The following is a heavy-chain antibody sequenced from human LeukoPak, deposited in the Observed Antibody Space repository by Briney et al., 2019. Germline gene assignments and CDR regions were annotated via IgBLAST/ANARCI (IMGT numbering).Heavy chain of an antibody. Sequence: GGSLRLSCAASGFTFDDYAMHWVRQAPGKGLEWVSGISWNSGSIGYADSVKGRFTISRDNAKNSLYLQMNSLRAEDTAVYFCATDRGYSSFDYWGQGTLVTVSS. V-gene: IGHV3-9*01. D-gene: IGHD3-22*01. J-gene: IGHJ4*02. CDR3: ATDRGYSSFDY. CDR1: GFTFDDYA. CDR2: ISWNSGSI.